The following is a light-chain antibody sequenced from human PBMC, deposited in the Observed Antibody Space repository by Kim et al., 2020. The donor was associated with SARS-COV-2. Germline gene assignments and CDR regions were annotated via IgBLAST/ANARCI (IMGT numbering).Light chain of an antibody. J-gene: IGLJ3*02. V-gene: IGLV4-69*01. CDR2: LNGDGSH. CDR1: SGHSRNA. Sequence: QPVLTQSPSASASLGASVKITCTLSSGHSRNAIAWHQQQPERGPSYLMKLNGDGSHTTGDGIPVRFSGSSSGAERYLTISSLQSEDEADYYCQTWDTGIQVFGGGTQLTVL. CDR3: QTWDTGIQV.